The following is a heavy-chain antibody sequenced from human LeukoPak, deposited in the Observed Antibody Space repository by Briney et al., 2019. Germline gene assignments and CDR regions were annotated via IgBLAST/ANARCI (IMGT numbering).Heavy chain of an antibody. CDR1: GFTFSSYW. V-gene: IGHV3-7*01. J-gene: IGHJ3*02. D-gene: IGHD3-10*01. Sequence: QSGGSLRLSCAASGFTFSSYWMSWVRQAPGKGLEWMANIKQDGSEKYYVDSVKGRFTISRDNAKNSLYLQMNSLRAEDTAVYYCARGYYDSGIDAFDIWGQGTMVTVSS. CDR2: IKQDGSEK. CDR3: ARGYYDSGIDAFDI.